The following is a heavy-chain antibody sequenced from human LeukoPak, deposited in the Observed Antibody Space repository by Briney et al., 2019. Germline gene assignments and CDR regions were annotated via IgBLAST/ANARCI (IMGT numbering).Heavy chain of an antibody. CDR3: ARDAHYDYVWGSYRYYYYYMDV. J-gene: IGHJ6*03. D-gene: IGHD3-16*02. CDR2: ISSSGSTI. CDR1: GFTFSSYE. Sequence: GGSLRLSCAASGFTFSSYEMNWVRQAPGKGLEWVSYISSSGSTIYYADSVKGRFTISRDNAKNSLYLQMNSLRAEDTAVYYCARDAHYDYVWGSYRYYYYYMDVWGKGTTVTVSS. V-gene: IGHV3-48*03.